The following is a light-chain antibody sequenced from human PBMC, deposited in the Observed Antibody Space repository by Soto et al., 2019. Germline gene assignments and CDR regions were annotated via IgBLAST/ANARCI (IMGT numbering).Light chain of an antibody. J-gene: IGKJ4*01. Sequence: EIGLTQSPVTLSLSPGERATLSCRASQSVTTFLAWYQQNPGQAPRLLIYDASKRTTGIPARFSSSGSGTDFTLTISSLEPEDFAVYYCQQRTNWPLNFGGGTKVEIK. CDR2: DAS. CDR1: QSVTTF. V-gene: IGKV3-11*01. CDR3: QQRTNWPLN.